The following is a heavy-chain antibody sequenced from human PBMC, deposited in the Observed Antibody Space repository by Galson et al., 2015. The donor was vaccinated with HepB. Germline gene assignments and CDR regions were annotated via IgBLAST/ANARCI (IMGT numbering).Heavy chain of an antibody. V-gene: IGHV1-69*04. CDR3: ARDALGYCSGGSCSYEYFQH. CDR2: IIPILGIA. J-gene: IGHJ1*01. Sequence: SVKVSCKASGGTFSSYTISWVRQAPGQGLEWMGRIIPILGIANYAQKFQGRVTITADKSTSTAYMELSSLRSEDTAVYYCARDALGYCSGGSCSYEYFQHWGQGTLVTVSS. D-gene: IGHD2-15*01. CDR1: GGTFSSYT.